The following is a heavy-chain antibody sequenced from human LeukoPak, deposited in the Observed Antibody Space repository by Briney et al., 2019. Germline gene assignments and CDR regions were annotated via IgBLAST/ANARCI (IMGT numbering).Heavy chain of an antibody. V-gene: IGHV3-30*03. CDR2: ISYDGSNK. CDR3: ARDKGWDTIGISGY. J-gene: IGHJ4*02. D-gene: IGHD1-14*01. CDR1: GFTFSSYG. Sequence: GGSLRLSCAASGFTFSSYGMHWVRQAPGKGLEWVAVISYDGSNKYYADSVKGRFTISRDNSKNTLYLQMNSLRAEDTAVYYCARDKGWDTIGISGYWGQGTLVTVSS.